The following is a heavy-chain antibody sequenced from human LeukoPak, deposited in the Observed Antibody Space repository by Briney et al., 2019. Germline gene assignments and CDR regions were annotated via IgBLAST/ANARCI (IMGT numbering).Heavy chain of an antibody. D-gene: IGHD3-10*01. Sequence: SETLSLTCTVSGGSISSYYWSWIRQPPGKGLEWIGYISYSGSTNSSPTLKGRVTISVDTSKNQFSLKLSSVTAAETAVYYCARVENYGSGSSEYWFDPWGQGTLVTVSS. V-gene: IGHV4-59*01. CDR2: ISYSGST. CDR3: ARVENYGSGSSEYWFDP. J-gene: IGHJ5*02. CDR1: GGSISSYY.